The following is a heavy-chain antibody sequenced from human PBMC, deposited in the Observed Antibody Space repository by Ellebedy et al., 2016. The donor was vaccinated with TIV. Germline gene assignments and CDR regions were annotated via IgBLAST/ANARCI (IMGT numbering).Heavy chain of an antibody. Sequence: GESLKISCAASGLTFSRYGMHWIRQAPDKGLEWVAVIWYDGSIKYLADSVKGRFTISRDNFNNTLYLQMNSLRAEDSAMYYCARDAAYTYDYWGQGTQVTVSS. CDR3: ARDAAYTYDY. CDR1: GLTFSRYG. CDR2: IWYDGSIK. V-gene: IGHV3-33*01. J-gene: IGHJ4*02. D-gene: IGHD4-11*01.